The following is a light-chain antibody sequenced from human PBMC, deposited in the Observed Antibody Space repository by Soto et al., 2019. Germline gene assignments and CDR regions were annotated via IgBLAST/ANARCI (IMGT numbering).Light chain of an antibody. V-gene: IGKV1-5*03. CDR1: QSISSW. Sequence: DIQMTQSPSTLSASVGDRVTITCRASQSISSWLAWYQQKPGKTPKLLIYKASSLESGVTSRFSGSGSGTEFTLTISSLQPDDFATYYCQQYNSYQYTFGQGTKLEIK. CDR3: QQYNSYQYT. J-gene: IGKJ2*01. CDR2: KAS.